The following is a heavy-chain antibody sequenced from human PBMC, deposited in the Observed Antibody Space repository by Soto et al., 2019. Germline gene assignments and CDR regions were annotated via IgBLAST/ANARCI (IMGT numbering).Heavy chain of an antibody. Sequence: QGQLVQSGPEVKKTGTSVKVSCKASGGTFSSRAISWVRQAPGQGLEWMGEIIPFYGRVNYAEKFQDRVTITADESTGTGYMELRSLGFEDTALYYCANARGGTFLGYHGMDIWGQGTTVSVSS. CDR3: ANARGGTFLGYHGMDI. D-gene: IGHD3-16*01. V-gene: IGHV1-69*01. J-gene: IGHJ6*02. CDR2: IIPFYGRV. CDR1: GGTFSSRA.